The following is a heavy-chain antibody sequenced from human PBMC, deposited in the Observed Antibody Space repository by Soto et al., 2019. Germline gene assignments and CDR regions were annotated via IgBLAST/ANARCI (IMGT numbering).Heavy chain of an antibody. D-gene: IGHD3-22*01. CDR1: GGSISSSSYY. J-gene: IGHJ4*02. CDR3: ARGRRYYYDSSGYYYFDY. CDR2: IYYSGST. V-gene: IGHV4-31*03. Sequence: SETLSLTCTVSGGSISSSSYYWSWIRQHPGKGLEWIGYIYYSGSTYYNPSLKSRVTISVDTSKNQFSLKLSSVTAADTAVYYCARGRRYYYDSSGYYYFDYWGQGTLVTVSS.